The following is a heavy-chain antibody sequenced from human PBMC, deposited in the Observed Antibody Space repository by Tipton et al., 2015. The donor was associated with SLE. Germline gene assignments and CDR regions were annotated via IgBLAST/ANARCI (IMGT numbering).Heavy chain of an antibody. CDR1: GFTFSSYG. CDR3: GRSSGYPDF. Sequence: SLRLSCAASGFTFSSYGMHWVRQAPGKGLEWVAVIWNDGSNKYYADSVKGRFTASRDNSKNTLHLQMNSLRAEDTAVYYCGRSSGYPDFWGQGTLVTVSS. CDR2: IWNDGSNK. V-gene: IGHV3-33*01. J-gene: IGHJ4*02. D-gene: IGHD3-3*01.